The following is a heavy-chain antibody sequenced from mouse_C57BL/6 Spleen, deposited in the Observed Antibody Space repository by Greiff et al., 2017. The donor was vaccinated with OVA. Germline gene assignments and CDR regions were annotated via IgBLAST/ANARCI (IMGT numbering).Heavy chain of an antibody. CDR2: IDPETGGT. J-gene: IGHJ3*01. CDR3: AGGRYYYRRSHFAY. CDR1: GYTFTDYE. Sequence: VKLMESGAELVRPGASVTLSCKASGYTFTDYEMHWVQQTPVHGLEWIGAIDPETGGTAYNQKFKGKAILTADKYSSTAYMELRSLTSEGSALYYCAGGRYYYRRSHFAYWGQGTLVTVSA. D-gene: IGHD1-1*01. V-gene: IGHV1-15*01.